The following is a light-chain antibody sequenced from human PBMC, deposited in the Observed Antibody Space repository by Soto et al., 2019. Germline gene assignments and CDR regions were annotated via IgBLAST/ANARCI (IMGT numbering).Light chain of an antibody. CDR1: QGINTC. CDR3: QQPETYPLT. Sequence: IRLSLYPGSLSTSVGDRVTITCRASQGINTCLALYQQKAGKAPKLLIYAAATLQSGVPSRFTGSGSWTDFTLTISSLQPGDCDTYYCQQPETYPLTLGQGTRLEI. V-gene: IGKV1-9*01. CDR2: AAA. J-gene: IGKJ5*01.